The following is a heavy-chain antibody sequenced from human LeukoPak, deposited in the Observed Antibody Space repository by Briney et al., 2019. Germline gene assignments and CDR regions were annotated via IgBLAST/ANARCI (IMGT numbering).Heavy chain of an antibody. J-gene: IGHJ4*02. CDR2: INHSGST. CDR3: ARGIRYSSSWYDY. D-gene: IGHD6-13*01. V-gene: IGHV4-34*01. Sequence: SETLSLTCAVYGGSFSGYYWSWIRQPPGKGLEWIGEINHSGSTNYNPSLKSRVTISVDTSKNQFSLKLSSVTAADTAVYYCARGIRYSSSWYDYWGQGTLVTVSS. CDR1: GGSFSGYY.